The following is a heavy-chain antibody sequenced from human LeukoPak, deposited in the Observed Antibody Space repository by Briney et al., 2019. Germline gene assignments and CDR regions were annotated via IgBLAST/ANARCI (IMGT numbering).Heavy chain of an antibody. Sequence: PGGSLRLSCAASGFTFSSYWMHRVRQAPGKGLVWVSHINTDGSSTSYADPVKGRFTISRDNAKTTLYLQMNSLRAEDTAVYYCVRDHPGIGIDYWGQGTLVTVSS. D-gene: IGHD2-15*01. CDR1: GFTFSSYW. V-gene: IGHV3-74*01. J-gene: IGHJ4*02. CDR3: VRDHPGIGIDY. CDR2: INTDGSST.